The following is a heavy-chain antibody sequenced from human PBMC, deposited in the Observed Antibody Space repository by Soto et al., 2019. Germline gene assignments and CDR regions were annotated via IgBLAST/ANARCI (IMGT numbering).Heavy chain of an antibody. J-gene: IGHJ2*01. D-gene: IGHD1-1*01. CDR3: AKFKGHPLEYWYFDF. CDR2: IHGGGGAT. Sequence: EVQLLESGGGLVQPGGSLRLSCAASGFTFSADAMSWVRQAPGKGLEWVSTIHGGGGATHYADSVKGRFTISRDDSKNTLYVQMNGLRAEDTAVYSCAKFKGHPLEYWYFDFWGRCTLVTVSS. CDR1: GFTFSADA. V-gene: IGHV3-23*01.